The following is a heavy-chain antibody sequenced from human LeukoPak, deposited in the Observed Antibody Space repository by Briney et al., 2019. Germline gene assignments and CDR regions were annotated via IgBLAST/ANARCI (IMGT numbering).Heavy chain of an antibody. V-gene: IGHV3-21*01. CDR3: ARVAGYYDSSGYPYYFDY. CDR1: GFTFSSYS. CDR2: ISSSSSYI. D-gene: IGHD3-22*01. Sequence: AGGSLRLSCAASGFTFSSYSMNWVRQAPGKGLEGVSSISSSSSYIYYADSVKGRFTISRDNAKNSLYLQMNSLRAEDTAVYYCARVAGYYDSSGYPYYFDYWGQGTLVTVSS. J-gene: IGHJ4*02.